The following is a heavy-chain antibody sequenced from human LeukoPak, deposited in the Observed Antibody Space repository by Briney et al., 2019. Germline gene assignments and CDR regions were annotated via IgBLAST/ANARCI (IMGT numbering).Heavy chain of an antibody. CDR2: ISSSGSTI. J-gene: IGHJ4*02. Sequence: GGSLRLSCAASGFTFSSYEMNWVRQAPGKGLEWVSYISSSGSTIYYADSVKGRFTISRDNAKKSLYLQMNSLRAEDTAVYYCATFFAEAGGWGQGTLVTVSS. CDR1: GFTFSSYE. D-gene: IGHD3-16*01. V-gene: IGHV3-48*03. CDR3: ATFFAEAGG.